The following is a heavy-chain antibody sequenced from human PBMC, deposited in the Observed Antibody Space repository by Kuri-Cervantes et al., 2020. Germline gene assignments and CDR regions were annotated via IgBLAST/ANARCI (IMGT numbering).Heavy chain of an antibody. CDR1: GYTFGGHY. CDR3: ARSSYRSTGYSSGCADY. D-gene: IGHD6-19*01. J-gene: IGHJ4*02. Sequence: ASVKVSCKASGYTFGGHYIHWMRQAPGQGLEWMGWINPISGGTNYAQKFQGRVIVTRDTSINTVYMEMRSLRSDDTAVYFCARSSYRSTGYSSGCADYWGQGTRGTESS. CDR2: INPISGGT. V-gene: IGHV1-2*02.